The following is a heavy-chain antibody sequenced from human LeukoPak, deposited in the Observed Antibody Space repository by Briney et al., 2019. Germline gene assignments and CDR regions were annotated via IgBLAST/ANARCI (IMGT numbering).Heavy chain of an antibody. J-gene: IGHJ3*02. V-gene: IGHV3-30*03. CDR3: ATDPYYYDSSGYYTFGAFDI. CDR1: GFTFRSYG. CDR2: ISYDGSNK. Sequence: GWSLRLSCAASGFTFRSYGMHGGRQAPGKGLWGVAVISYDGSNKYCADSAKGRFTISRDNSKNTRYRQMNSLRAEDTAVYYCATDPYYYDSSGYYTFGAFDIWGQGTMVTVSS. D-gene: IGHD3-22*01.